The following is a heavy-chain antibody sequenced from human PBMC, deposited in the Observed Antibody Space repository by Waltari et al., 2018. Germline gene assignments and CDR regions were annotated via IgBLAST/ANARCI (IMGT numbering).Heavy chain of an antibody. CDR2: INGYGDKT. V-gene: IGHV3-23*01. J-gene: IGHJ4*02. CDR1: GFLFNNLA. D-gene: IGHD3-22*01. CDR3: AKAHFYDNSGYMEN. Sequence: EVQVLESGGGLVQPGGSLRLPVTASGFLFNNLAKNWVRQAPGKGLEWVSGINGYGDKTYYADSVRGRFTLSRDNSRNTLSLQMNSLRAEDTAVYYCAKAHFYDNSGYMENWGQGTLVTVSS.